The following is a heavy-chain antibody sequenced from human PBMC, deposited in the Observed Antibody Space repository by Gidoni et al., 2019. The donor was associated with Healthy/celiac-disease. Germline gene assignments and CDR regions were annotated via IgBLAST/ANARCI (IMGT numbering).Heavy chain of an antibody. CDR1: GFPFSSYA. Sequence: VQLLESGGGFVQPGGSLSLSCAASGFPFSSYAMSWVRQAPGKGLEWVSAISGSGGSTYYADSGKGRFTISRDNAKNTLYLQMNSLRAEDTAVYYCAKDLPDYGGNSGDFDIWGQGTMVTVSS. J-gene: IGHJ3*02. CDR2: ISGSGGST. CDR3: AKDLPDYGGNSGDFDI. D-gene: IGHD4-17*01. V-gene: IGHV3-23*01.